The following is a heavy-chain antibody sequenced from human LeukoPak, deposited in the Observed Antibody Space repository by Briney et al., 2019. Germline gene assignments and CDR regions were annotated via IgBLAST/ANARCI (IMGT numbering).Heavy chain of an antibody. D-gene: IGHD5-18*01. CDR3: AKGPRYSYGYGY. V-gene: IGHV3-23*01. J-gene: IGHJ4*02. Sequence: GGSLRLSCAASGFTFSSYAMSWVRQAPGKGLEWVLAISGSGGSTYYADSVKGRFTISRDNSKNTLYLQMNSLRAEDTAVYYCAKGPRYSYGYGYWGQGTLVTVSS. CDR1: GFTFSSYA. CDR2: ISGSGGST.